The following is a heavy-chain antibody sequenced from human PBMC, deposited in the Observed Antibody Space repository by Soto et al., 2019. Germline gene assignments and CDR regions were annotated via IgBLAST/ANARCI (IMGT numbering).Heavy chain of an antibody. Sequence: QVRLVQSGGEGKKPGASVKVSCKASGYTFTSYGISWVRQAPGQGLEWMGWISAYNGNTNYAQKLQGRVTMTTDTSTSTAYMELRSLRSDDTAVYYCASSRGITMVRGVIIDYWGQGTLVTVSS. CDR2: ISAYNGNT. J-gene: IGHJ4*02. CDR1: GYTFTSYG. D-gene: IGHD3-10*01. V-gene: IGHV1-18*01. CDR3: ASSRGITMVRGVIIDY.